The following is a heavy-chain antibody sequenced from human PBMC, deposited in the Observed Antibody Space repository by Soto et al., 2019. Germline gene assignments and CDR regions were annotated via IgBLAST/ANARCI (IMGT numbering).Heavy chain of an antibody. CDR2: IYYSGST. V-gene: IGHV4-59*01. CDR1: GGSISSYY. Sequence: SETLSLTCAVSGGSISSYYWSWIRQPPGKGLEWIGYIYYSGSTNYNPSLKSRVTISVDTSKNQFSLKLSSVTAADTAVYYCARDKQLGFDPWGQGTLVTVSS. D-gene: IGHD6-13*01. CDR3: ARDKQLGFDP. J-gene: IGHJ5*02.